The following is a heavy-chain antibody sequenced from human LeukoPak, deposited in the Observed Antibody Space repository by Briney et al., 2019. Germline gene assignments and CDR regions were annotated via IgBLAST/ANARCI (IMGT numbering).Heavy chain of an antibody. CDR2: INTDGSST. CDR3: AREGGYYYFTLDY. J-gene: IGHJ4*02. CDR1: GFTFSSYW. D-gene: IGHD3-22*01. V-gene: IGHV3-74*01. Sequence: GGSLRLSFAASGFTFSSYWMHWVRQAPGKGLVWVSRINTDGSSTSYADSVKGRFTISRDNAKNSLYLQMNSLRAEDTAVYYCAREGGYYYFTLDYWGQGTLVTVPS.